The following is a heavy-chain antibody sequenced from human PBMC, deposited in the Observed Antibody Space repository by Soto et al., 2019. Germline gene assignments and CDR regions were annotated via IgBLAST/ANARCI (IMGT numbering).Heavy chain of an antibody. J-gene: IGHJ6*02. CDR2: IYYSGST. V-gene: IGHV4-59*01. CDR3: ASDRSSGWDQGYGMDV. CDR1: GGSISTYY. D-gene: IGHD6-19*01. Sequence: PSETLSLTCTVSGGSISTYYWSWIRQPPGKGLEWIGYIYYSGSTSYNPSLKSRVTISVDTSKNQFSLKLKSVTAADTAVYYCASDRSSGWDQGYGMDVWGQGTTVTVSS.